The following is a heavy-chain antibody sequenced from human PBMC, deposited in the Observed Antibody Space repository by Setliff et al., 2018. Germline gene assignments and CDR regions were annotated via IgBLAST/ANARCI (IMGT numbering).Heavy chain of an antibody. CDR3: ATGSPLRYFDWSPGGY. V-gene: IGHV1-8*02. D-gene: IGHD3-9*01. Sequence: VASVKVSCKASGYTFTSYDINWVRQATGQGLEWMGWMNPNSGNTGYAQKFQGRVTMTEDTSTDTAYMELSSLRSEDTAVYYCATGSPLRYFDWSPGGYWGQGTLVTVSS. CDR2: MNPNSGNT. J-gene: IGHJ4*02. CDR1: GYTFTSYD.